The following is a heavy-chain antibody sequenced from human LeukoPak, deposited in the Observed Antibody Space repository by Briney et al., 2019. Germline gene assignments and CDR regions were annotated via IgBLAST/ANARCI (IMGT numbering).Heavy chain of an antibody. CDR2: ISSSGSTI. CDR3: ARAPKFRLVGVPKGPFDP. J-gene: IGHJ5*02. Sequence: PGGSLRLSCAASGFTFSDYYMSWIRQAPGKGLEWVSYISSSGSTIYYADSVKGQFTISRDNAKNSLYLQMNSLRAEDTAVYYCARAPKFRLVGVPKGPFDPWGQGSLVTVSS. V-gene: IGHV3-11*01. CDR1: GFTFSDYY. D-gene: IGHD1-26*01.